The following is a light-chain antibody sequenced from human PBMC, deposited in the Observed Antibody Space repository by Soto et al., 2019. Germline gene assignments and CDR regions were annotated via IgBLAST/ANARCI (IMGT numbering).Light chain of an antibody. J-gene: IGKJ4*01. CDR1: QSVRSSY. CDR3: QQYDNSAPLS. Sequence: EIVLTQSPATLSLSPGDRATLSCGASQSVRSSYVAWYQQKAGLAPRLLIYDGSSRASGIPDRFSGSGSGTVCTLTIGRLEPEDFAVYYCQQYDNSAPLSFGGGTKVEMK. CDR2: DGS. V-gene: IGKV3D-20*01.